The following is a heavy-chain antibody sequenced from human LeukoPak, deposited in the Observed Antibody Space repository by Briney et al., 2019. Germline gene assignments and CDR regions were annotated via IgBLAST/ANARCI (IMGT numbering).Heavy chain of an antibody. Sequence: ASVKVSCKASGYTFNRYGISWVRQAPGQGLEWMGWISAYNGYTKNVQKFQGRVTMTTDTSTSTAYMELRSLRSDDTAVYYCARAHFYYDILTGYFSENNWFDPWGQGTLVTVSS. CDR2: ISAYNGYT. CDR1: GYTFNRYG. CDR3: ARAHFYYDILTGYFSENNWFDP. J-gene: IGHJ5*02. V-gene: IGHV1-18*01. D-gene: IGHD3-9*01.